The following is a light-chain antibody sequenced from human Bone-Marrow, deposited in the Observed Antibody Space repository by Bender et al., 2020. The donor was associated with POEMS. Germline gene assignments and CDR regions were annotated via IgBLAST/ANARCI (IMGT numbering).Light chain of an antibody. CDR3: QVWESSSDHVV. Sequence: SYVLTQPPSVSVAPGKTARITCEGNNIGSESVHWYQQRPGQAPVLVVYDDRDRPSGIPERFSGSNSGNTATLTISRVEAGDEADYYCQVWESSSDHVVFGGGTKLTVL. J-gene: IGLJ3*02. CDR1: NIGSES. CDR2: DDR. V-gene: IGLV3-21*03.